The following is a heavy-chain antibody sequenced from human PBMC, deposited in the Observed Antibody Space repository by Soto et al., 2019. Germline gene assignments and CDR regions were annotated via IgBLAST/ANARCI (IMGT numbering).Heavy chain of an antibody. J-gene: IGHJ4*02. CDR1: GFTFSSYE. Sequence: PGGSLRLSCAASGFTFSSYEMNWVRQAPGKGLEWVSYISSSGSTIYYADSVRGRFAISRDNSKKTLYLQMSSLTAEDSAIYYCARGSTDSYPGSRIFDFWGRGTLVTVSS. CDR3: ARGSTDSYPGSRIFDF. CDR2: ISSSGSTI. V-gene: IGHV3-48*03. D-gene: IGHD3-10*01.